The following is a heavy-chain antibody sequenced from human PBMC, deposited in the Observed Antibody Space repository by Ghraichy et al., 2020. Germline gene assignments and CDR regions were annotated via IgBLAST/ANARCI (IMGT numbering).Heavy chain of an antibody. CDR2: IYHSGRT. Sequence: SETLSLTCSVSGFSISSGYYWGWIRQSPGKGLEWIGSIYHSGRTYDNPPLKSRVTISVDTSKDQFSLKPFSVTAADTAVYYCARGPTVVTPDWYFDLWGPGTLVTVSS. J-gene: IGHJ2*01. CDR1: GFSISSGYY. D-gene: IGHD4-23*01. CDR3: ARGPTVVTPDWYFDL. V-gene: IGHV4-38-2*02.